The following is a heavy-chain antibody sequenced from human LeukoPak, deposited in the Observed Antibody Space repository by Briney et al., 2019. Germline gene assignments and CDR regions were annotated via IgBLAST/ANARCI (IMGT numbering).Heavy chain of an antibody. CDR3: AASLRLAAFDH. CDR1: GYTFTSYG. CDR2: ISGYNGKT. Sequence: ASVKVSCKASGYTFTSYGITWVRQAPGQGLEWMGWISGYNGKTNYGQKFQGRVTMTTDTSTSTAYMELRSLRFDDTAVYYCAASLRLAAFDHWGQGTLVTVSS. V-gene: IGHV1-18*01. D-gene: IGHD6-13*01. J-gene: IGHJ4*02.